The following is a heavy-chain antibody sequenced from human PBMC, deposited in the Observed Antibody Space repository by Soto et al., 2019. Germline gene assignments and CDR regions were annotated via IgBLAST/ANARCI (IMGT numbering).Heavy chain of an antibody. CDR3: ATGAPLIAAAGTDYYYYYMDV. Sequence: QVPLVQSGAEVKKPGASVKVSCKASGYTFTSYAMHWVRQAPGQRLEWMGWINAGNGNTKYSQKFQGRVTITRDTSASTAYMELSSLRSEDTAVYYCATGAPLIAAAGTDYYYYYMDVWGKGTTVTVSS. V-gene: IGHV1-3*01. D-gene: IGHD6-13*01. CDR2: INAGNGNT. J-gene: IGHJ6*03. CDR1: GYTFTSYA.